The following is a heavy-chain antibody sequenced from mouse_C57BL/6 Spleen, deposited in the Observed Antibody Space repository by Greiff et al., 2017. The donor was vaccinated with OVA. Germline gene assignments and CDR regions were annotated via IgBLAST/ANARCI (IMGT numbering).Heavy chain of an antibody. Sequence: VQLQQSGAELVRPGASVKLSCKASGYTFTDYYINWVKQRPGQGLEWIARIYPGSGNTYYNEKFKGKATLTAEKSSSTAYMQLSSLTSEDSAVYFCAREFITTVVDDAMDYWGQGTSVTVSS. CDR2: IYPGSGNT. V-gene: IGHV1-76*01. J-gene: IGHJ4*01. CDR3: AREFITTVVDDAMDY. CDR1: GYTFTDYY. D-gene: IGHD1-1*01.